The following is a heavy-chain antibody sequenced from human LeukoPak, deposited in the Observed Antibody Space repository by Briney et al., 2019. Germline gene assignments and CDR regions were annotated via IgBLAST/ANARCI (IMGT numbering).Heavy chain of an antibody. D-gene: IGHD6-13*01. J-gene: IGHJ6*03. V-gene: IGHV4-61*02. CDR1: GGSISSGSYY. CDR3: ARAVGSSSWSPLATYYYHYMDV. CDR2: IYTSGST. Sequence: SETLSLTCTVSGGSISSGSYYWSWIRQPAGKGLEWIGRIYTSGSTNYNPSLKSRVTISVDTSKNRFSLKLSSVTAADTAVYYCARAVGSSSWSPLATYYYHYMDVWGKGTTVTISS.